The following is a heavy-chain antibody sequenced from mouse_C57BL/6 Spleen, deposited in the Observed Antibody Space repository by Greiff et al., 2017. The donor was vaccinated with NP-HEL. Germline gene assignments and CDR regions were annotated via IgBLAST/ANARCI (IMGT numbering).Heavy chain of an antibody. CDR3: ARFYVSSSPYSFDY. CDR1: GYSFTDYN. J-gene: IGHJ2*01. D-gene: IGHD1-1*01. CDR2: INTNYGTT. V-gene: IGHV1-39*01. Sequence: EVQLQQSGPELVKPGASVKISCKASGYSFTDYNMNWVKQSNGKSLEWIGVINTNYGTTSYNQKFKGKATLTVNQSSSTAYMQLNSLTYEDSAVYYFARFYVSSSPYSFDYWGQGTTLTVSS.